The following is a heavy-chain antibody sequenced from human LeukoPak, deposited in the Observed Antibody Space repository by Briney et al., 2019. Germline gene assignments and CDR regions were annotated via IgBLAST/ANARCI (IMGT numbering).Heavy chain of an antibody. Sequence: PGGSLRLSCAASGFTFSSYRMNWVRQALGKGQEWVSLISSNSSHTYNADSVKGRFTISRDNAKNSLYLEMNSLRVEDTALYYCARTRDGYNFGPFDCWGQGTLVTVSS. J-gene: IGHJ4*02. D-gene: IGHD5-24*01. CDR3: ARTRDGYNFGPFDC. CDR1: GFTFSSYR. V-gene: IGHV3-21*01. CDR2: ISSNSSHT.